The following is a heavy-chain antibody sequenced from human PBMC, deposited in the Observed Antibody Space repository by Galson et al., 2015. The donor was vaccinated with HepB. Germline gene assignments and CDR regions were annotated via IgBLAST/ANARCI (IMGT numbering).Heavy chain of an antibody. V-gene: IGHV1-69*06. J-gene: IGHJ4*02. CDR3: ARWVAAGTQFDY. CDR2: IIPIFGTA. D-gene: IGHD6-13*01. CDR1: GGTFSSYA. Sequence: SVKVSCKASGGTFSSYAISWVRQAPGQGLEWMGGIIPIFGTANYAQKFQGRVTITADKSTSTAYMELSSLRSEDTAVYYCARWVAAGTQFDYWGQGTLVTVSS.